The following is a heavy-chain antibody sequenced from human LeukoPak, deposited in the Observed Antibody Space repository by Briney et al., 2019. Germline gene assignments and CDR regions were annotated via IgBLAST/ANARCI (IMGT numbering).Heavy chain of an antibody. CDR1: GGSISSSSYY. CDR2: IYYSGST. Sequence: PSETLSLTCTVSGGSISSSSYYWGWIRQPPGKGLEWIGSIYYSGSTYYNPSLKSRVTISVDTSKYQFSLKLSSVTAADTAVYYCARDRSSDCSGGSCYGVWFDPWGQGTLVTVSS. J-gene: IGHJ5*02. D-gene: IGHD2-15*01. CDR3: ARDRSSDCSGGSCYGVWFDP. V-gene: IGHV4-39*07.